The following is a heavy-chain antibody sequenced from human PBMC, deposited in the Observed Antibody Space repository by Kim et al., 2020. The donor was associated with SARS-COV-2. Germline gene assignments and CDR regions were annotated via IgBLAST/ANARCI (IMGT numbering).Heavy chain of an antibody. CDR2: IIPIFGTA. Sequence: SVKVSCKASGGTFSSYAISWVRQAHGQGLEWMGGIIPIFGTANYAQKFQGRVTITADESTSTAYMELSSLRSEDTAVYYCARAETDYGDYERRHDYYYYGMDVWGQGTTVTVSS. J-gene: IGHJ6*02. CDR3: ARAETDYGDYERRHDYYYYGMDV. V-gene: IGHV1-69*13. CDR1: GGTFSSYA. D-gene: IGHD4-17*01.